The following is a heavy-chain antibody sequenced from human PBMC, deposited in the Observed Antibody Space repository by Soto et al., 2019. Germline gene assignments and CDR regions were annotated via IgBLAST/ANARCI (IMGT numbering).Heavy chain of an antibody. CDR3: ARGSTDSYPGSRIFAF. D-gene: IGHD3-10*01. Sequence: PGGSLRLSCAASGFTVSSNYMSWVRQAPGKGLEWVSVIYSGGSTYYADSVKGRFTISRDNTKNTLYLQMNSLRAEDTAVYYCARGSTDSYPGSRIFAFWGRGTLVTVSS. V-gene: IGHV3-53*01. CDR2: IYSGGST. CDR1: GFTVSSNY. J-gene: IGHJ4*02.